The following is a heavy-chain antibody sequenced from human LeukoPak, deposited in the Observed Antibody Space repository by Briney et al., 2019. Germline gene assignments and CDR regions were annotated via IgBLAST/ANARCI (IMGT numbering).Heavy chain of an antibody. D-gene: IGHD6-13*01. CDR3: AKAAWIAAAGTGSDY. CDR2: ISGSGGST. V-gene: IGHV3-23*01. Sequence: PGGSLTLFCAASGFTFSSYAMSWVRQAPGKVLERVSAISGSGGSTYYADSVKGRFTISRGNSKNTLYLQMNSLRAEDTAVYYCAKAAWIAAAGTGSDYWGQGTLVTVSS. CDR1: GFTFSSYA. J-gene: IGHJ4*02.